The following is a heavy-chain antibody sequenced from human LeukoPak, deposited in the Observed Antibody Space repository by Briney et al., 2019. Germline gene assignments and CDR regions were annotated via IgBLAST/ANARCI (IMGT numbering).Heavy chain of an antibody. J-gene: IGHJ4*02. CDR1: GFALSSHW. CDR3: ANEIRPNDY. D-gene: IGHD4-17*01. CDR2: VNRDGSET. V-gene: IGHV3-7*03. Sequence: GGSLRLSYAASGFALSSHWMTWVRQVPGRGPEWVANVNRDGSETYYLDSVKGRFTISKDNAKNSLYLQMNSLRAEDTAVYYCANEIRPNDYWGQGTQVTVSS.